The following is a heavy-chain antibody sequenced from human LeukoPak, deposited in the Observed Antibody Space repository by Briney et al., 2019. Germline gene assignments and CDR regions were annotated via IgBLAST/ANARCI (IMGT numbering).Heavy chain of an antibody. V-gene: IGHV3-49*03. CDR2: IRSKAYGGTT. Sequence: GGSLRLSCTASGFTFGDYAMSWFRQAPGKGLEWVGFIRSKAYGGTTEYAASVKGRFTISRDDSKSIAYLQMNNLKTEDTAVYYCTSVYGDYGYFDYWGQGTLVTVSS. D-gene: IGHD4-17*01. J-gene: IGHJ4*02. CDR1: GFTFGDYA. CDR3: TSVYGDYGYFDY.